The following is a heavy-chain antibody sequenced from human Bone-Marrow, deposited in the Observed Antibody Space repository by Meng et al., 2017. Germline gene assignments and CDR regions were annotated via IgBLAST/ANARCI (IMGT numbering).Heavy chain of an antibody. CDR2: IYYTGTT. Sequence: QVQRQESSQGLVKPSQTLSLTCTVSGGSISSGDYYWSWIRQPPGKGLEWIGYIYYTGTTYYNPSLKSRLTISVDTSKNQFSLNLTSVTAADTAVYYCARDTDFWSASNWFDPWGPGTLVTVSS. CDR3: ARDTDFWSASNWFDP. D-gene: IGHD3-3*01. CDR1: GGSISSGDYY. J-gene: IGHJ5*02. V-gene: IGHV4-30-4*08.